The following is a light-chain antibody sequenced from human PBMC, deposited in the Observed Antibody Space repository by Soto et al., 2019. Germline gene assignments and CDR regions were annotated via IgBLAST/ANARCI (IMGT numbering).Light chain of an antibody. Sequence: DIQMTQSPSTLSASVGDRVTITCRASQSITSWLAWYQKKPGKAPKLLIYDASRLQSGLPARFRGSGSGTEFTLTIRSLQTDDFATYYCQQYDSYYTFGQETKLDIK. J-gene: IGKJ2*01. CDR1: QSITSW. CDR2: DAS. V-gene: IGKV1-5*01. CDR3: QQYDSYYT.